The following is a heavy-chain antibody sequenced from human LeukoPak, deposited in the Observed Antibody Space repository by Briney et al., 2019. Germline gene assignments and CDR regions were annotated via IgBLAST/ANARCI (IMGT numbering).Heavy chain of an antibody. V-gene: IGHV1-3*01. CDR2: INAGNGNT. D-gene: IGHD5-12*01. CDR3: ARDHSGYTIFLDY. Sequence: ASVKVSCKASGYTFTSYAMHWVRQAPGQRLEWMGWINAGNGNTKYSQKFQGRVTITRDTSASTAYMELSSLRSEDTGVYYCARDHSGYTIFLDYWGQGTLVTVSS. J-gene: IGHJ4*02. CDR1: GYTFTSYA.